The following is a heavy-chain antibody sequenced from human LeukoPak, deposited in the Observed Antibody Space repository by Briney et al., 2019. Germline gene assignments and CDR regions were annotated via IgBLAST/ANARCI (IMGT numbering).Heavy chain of an antibody. J-gene: IGHJ5*02. Sequence: SETLSPTCTVSGGSINTYYWSWIRQPPGKGLEWVGHIFYSGSTNYNPSLKSRVTISVDTSKNQFSLKLSSLTAADTAVYYCAKNDELWASGDWFDPWGQGTLVTVSS. CDR3: AKNDELWASGDWFDP. V-gene: IGHV4-59*01. CDR1: GGSINTYY. CDR2: IFYSGST. D-gene: IGHD2-21*01.